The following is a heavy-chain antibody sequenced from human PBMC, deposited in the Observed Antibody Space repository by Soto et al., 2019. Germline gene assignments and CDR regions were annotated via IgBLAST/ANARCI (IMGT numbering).Heavy chain of an antibody. J-gene: IGHJ4*02. CDR1: GYTFTSYG. V-gene: IGHV1-18*01. CDR2: ISAYNGNT. D-gene: IGHD2-15*01. CDR3: AIDLGPDLRSGGSWNDY. Sequence: ASVKVSCKASGYTFTSYGISWVRQAPGQGLEWMGWISAYNGNTNYAQKLQGRVTMTTDTSTSTAYMELRSLRSEDTAVYYCAIDLGPDLRSGGSWNDYWGQGTLVTVSS.